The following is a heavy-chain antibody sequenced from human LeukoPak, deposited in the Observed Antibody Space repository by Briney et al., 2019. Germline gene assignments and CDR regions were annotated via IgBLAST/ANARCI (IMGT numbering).Heavy chain of an antibody. CDR1: GFTFSSYW. J-gene: IGHJ4*02. V-gene: IGHV3-7*01. D-gene: IGHD3-10*01. CDR3: AREFGEPSHSFDY. Sequence: PGGSLRLSCAASGFTFSSYWMSWVRQAPGKGLEWVANIKQDGSEKYYVDSVKGRFTISRDNAKNSLYLQMNSLRAEDTAVYYCAREFGEPSHSFDYWGQGTLVTVSS. CDR2: IKQDGSEK.